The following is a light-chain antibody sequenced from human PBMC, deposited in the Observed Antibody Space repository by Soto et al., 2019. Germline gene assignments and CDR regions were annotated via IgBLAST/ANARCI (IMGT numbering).Light chain of an antibody. CDR1: GTDVGGYIY. Sequence: QSVLTQPASVSGSPGQSITISCTGTGTDVGGYIYVSWYQQHPGKAPKLMIYDVSNRPSGVSNRFSGSKSGNTASLTISGLQAEDEADYYCSSYTGSSTLYVFGTGTRSPS. V-gene: IGLV2-14*01. J-gene: IGLJ1*01. CDR3: SSYTGSSTLYV. CDR2: DVS.